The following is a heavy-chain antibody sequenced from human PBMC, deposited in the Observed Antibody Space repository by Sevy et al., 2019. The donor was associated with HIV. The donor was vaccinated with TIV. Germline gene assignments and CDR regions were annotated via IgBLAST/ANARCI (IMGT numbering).Heavy chain of an antibody. J-gene: IGHJ4*02. CDR1: GFTFSNYA. CDR3: AREGCSKPHDY. D-gene: IGHD2-2*01. CDR2: FSFGCGKI. Sequence: GGSLRLSCAASGFTFSNYAMSWVRQAPGKGLEWVSTFSFGCGKINYADSVKGRFTISRDNSKNTLYLQMKSLGAEDTALYYCAREGCSKPHDYWGQGTLVTVSS. V-gene: IGHV3-23*01.